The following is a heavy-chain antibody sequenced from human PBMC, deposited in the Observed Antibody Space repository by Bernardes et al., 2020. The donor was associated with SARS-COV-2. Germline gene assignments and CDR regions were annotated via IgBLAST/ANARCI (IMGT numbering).Heavy chain of an antibody. J-gene: IGHJ4*02. Sequence: GGSLRLSRAASGFTFSSYGMHWVRQAPGKGLEWVAVIWYDGSNKYYADSVKGRFTISRDNSKNTLYLQMNSLRAEDTAVYYCASEAPVDYDSSGGFDYWGQGTLVTVSS. CDR1: GFTFSSYG. V-gene: IGHV3-33*01. CDR2: IWYDGSNK. CDR3: ASEAPVDYDSSGGFDY. D-gene: IGHD3-22*01.